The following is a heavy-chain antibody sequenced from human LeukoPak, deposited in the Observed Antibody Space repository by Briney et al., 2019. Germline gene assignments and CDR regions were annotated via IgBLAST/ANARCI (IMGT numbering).Heavy chain of an antibody. CDR1: GSPIRSYY. V-gene: IGHV4-59*08. D-gene: IGHD6-13*01. CDR3: ARTGYSSTWSPLNHFDY. J-gene: IGHJ4*02. CDR2: IYYTGST. Sequence: PSETLSLTCTVSGSPIRSYYWSWIRQPPGKGLEWIGYIYYTGSTNYSPSLKSRVTISVDTSKNQFSLRLSSVTAADTAIYYCARTGYSSTWSPLNHFDYWGQGLLVTVST.